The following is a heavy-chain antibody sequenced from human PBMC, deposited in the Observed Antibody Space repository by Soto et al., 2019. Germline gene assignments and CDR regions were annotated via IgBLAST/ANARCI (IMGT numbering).Heavy chain of an antibody. J-gene: IGHJ3*02. CDR1: GGSFNNYV. Sequence: QVQLVQSGAEVRKPGSSVKVSCEASGGSFNNYVISWLRQAPGQGLEWMGGIIPNYEAANYAQKFRGRLTITADKATSTADMELNSLRPEDTATYYCAGYWNAGTLYGAFDIWGQGTTVIVS. CDR2: IIPNYEAA. V-gene: IGHV1-69*06. CDR3: AGYWNAGTLYGAFDI. D-gene: IGHD4-17*01.